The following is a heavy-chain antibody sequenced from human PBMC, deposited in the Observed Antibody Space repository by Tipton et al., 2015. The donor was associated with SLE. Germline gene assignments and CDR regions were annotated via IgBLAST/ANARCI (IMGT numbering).Heavy chain of an antibody. CDR3: ARTPGYGDYFDY. D-gene: IGHD4-17*01. V-gene: IGHV4-34*01. J-gene: IGHJ4*02. Sequence: TLSLTCAVYGGSFSGYYWSWIRQPPGKGLEWIGEINYSGSTYYNPSLKSRVTISVDTSKNQFSLKLSSVTAADTAVYYCARTPGYGDYFDYWGQGTLVTVSS. CDR1: GGSFSGYY. CDR2: INYSGST.